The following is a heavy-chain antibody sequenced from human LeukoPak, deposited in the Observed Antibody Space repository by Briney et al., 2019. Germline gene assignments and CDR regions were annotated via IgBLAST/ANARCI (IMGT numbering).Heavy chain of an antibody. J-gene: IGHJ4*02. CDR2: IIPIFGTA. D-gene: IGHD6-13*01. V-gene: IGHV1-69*06. Sequence: ASVKIPCRASGGTFSSCAISWVRQAPGEGLEWMGGIIPIFGTATYEQKFQGRVTITADKSTSTVYMEQSSLRSGDTAVYYCARGGYSSSWLGYYFDYWGQGTLVTVSS. CDR3: ARGGYSSSWLGYYFDY. CDR1: GGTFSSCA.